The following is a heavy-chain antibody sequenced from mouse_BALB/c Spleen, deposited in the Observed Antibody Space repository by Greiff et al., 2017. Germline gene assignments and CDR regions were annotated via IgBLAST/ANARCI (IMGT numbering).Heavy chain of an antibody. CDR3: ARDGLTGFDY. V-gene: IGHV2-6-7*01. CDR1: GFSITGYG. D-gene: IGHD4-1*01. CDR2: IWGDGST. J-gene: IGHJ2*01. Sequence: VQVVESGPGLVAPSQSLSITCTVSGFSITGYGVNWVRQPPGKGLEWLGMIWGDGSTDYNSALKSRLSISKDNSKSQVFLKMNSLQTDDTARYYCARDGLTGFDYWGQGTTLTVSS.